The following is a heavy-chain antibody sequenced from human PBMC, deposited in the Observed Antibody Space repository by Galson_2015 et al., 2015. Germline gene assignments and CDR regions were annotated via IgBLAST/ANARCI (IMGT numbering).Heavy chain of an antibody. D-gene: IGHD3-3*02. Sequence: SLRLSCAASGFTFSGYSMNWVRQAPGKGLEWVSYISGSSSTIYYADSMKGRFTISRDNAKNSLYLQMNSLRDEDTAVYYCVRRHSGTDAFDIWGQGTMVTVSS. CDR3: VRRHSGTDAFDI. J-gene: IGHJ3*02. CDR2: ISGSSSTI. CDR1: GFTFSGYS. V-gene: IGHV3-48*02.